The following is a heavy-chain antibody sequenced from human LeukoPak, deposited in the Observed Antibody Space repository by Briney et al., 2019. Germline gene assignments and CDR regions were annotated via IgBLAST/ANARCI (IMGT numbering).Heavy chain of an antibody. CDR1: GFTFSSYA. CDR2: ISGSGGST. CDR3: AKDIGEWELPVGWFDP. V-gene: IGHV3-23*01. D-gene: IGHD1-26*01. J-gene: IGHJ5*02. Sequence: GGSLRLSCAASGFTFSSYAMSWVRQAPGKGLEWVSAISGSGGSTYYADSVKGRFTISRDNSKNTLYLQMNSLRAEDTAVYYCAKDIGEWELPVGWFDPWGQGTLVTVSS.